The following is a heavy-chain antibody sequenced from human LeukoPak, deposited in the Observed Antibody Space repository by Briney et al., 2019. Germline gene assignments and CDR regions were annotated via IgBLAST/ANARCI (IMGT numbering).Heavy chain of an antibody. J-gene: IGHJ4*02. Sequence: SETLSLTCAVYGGSISGYYWSWIRQPPGKGLEWVGEIHYTGGTSYNPSLKSRATISIDTSKNQLSLKLSSVTAADTAVYFCTRDREHGTQDSWGQGTLVTVS. CDR3: TRDREHGTQDS. CDR2: IHYTGGT. D-gene: IGHD1-26*01. CDR1: GGSISGYY. V-gene: IGHV4-34*01.